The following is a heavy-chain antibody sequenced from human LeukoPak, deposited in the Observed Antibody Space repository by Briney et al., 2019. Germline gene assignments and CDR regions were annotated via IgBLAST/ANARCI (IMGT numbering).Heavy chain of an antibody. CDR3: ARDLRGIHYYMDV. D-gene: IGHD3-10*01. CDR1: GFTFSSYA. Sequence: PGGSLRLSCAVSGFTFSSYAMSWVRQAPGKGPEWVSTISSSGNSTYYTDSVKGRFTISRDNAKNSLYLQMNSLRAEDTAVYYCARDLRGIHYYMDVWGKGTTVTVSS. J-gene: IGHJ6*03. CDR2: ISSSGNST. V-gene: IGHV3-23*01.